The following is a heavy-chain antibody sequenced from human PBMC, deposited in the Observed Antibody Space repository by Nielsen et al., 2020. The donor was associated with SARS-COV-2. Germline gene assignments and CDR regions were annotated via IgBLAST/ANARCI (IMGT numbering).Heavy chain of an antibody. CDR2: ISGYSGNT. V-gene: IGHV1-18*04. D-gene: IGHD4-17*01. CDR3: ARGDYAALQI. Sequence: ASVKVSCKASGYDFVSYGVTWVRQAPAQGLEWLGWISGYSGNTEYAREFQGRVTMTRDISTSTSFLELRSLRSDDTALYYCARGDYAALQIWGQGTMVTVSS. J-gene: IGHJ3*02. CDR1: GYDFVSYG.